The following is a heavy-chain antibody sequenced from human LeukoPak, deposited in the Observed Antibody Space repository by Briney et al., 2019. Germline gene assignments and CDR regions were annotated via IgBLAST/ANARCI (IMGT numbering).Heavy chain of an antibody. J-gene: IGHJ4*02. CDR2: ISSSGSTI. D-gene: IGHD3-10*01. V-gene: IGHV3-48*03. Sequence: GGSPRLSCAASGFTFSSYEMNWVRQAPGKGLEWVSYISSSGSTIYYADSVKGRFTISRDNAKNSLYLQMNSLRAEDTAVYYCASLHMVRGVTIDYWGQGTLVTVSS. CDR1: GFTFSSYE. CDR3: ASLHMVRGVTIDY.